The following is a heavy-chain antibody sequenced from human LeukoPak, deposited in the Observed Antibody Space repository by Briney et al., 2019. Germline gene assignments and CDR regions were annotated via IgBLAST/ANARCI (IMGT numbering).Heavy chain of an antibody. CDR2: ISGSGGST. CDR1: GFTFSSYS. D-gene: IGHD2-2*01. CDR3: AKDLRKYCSSTSCLMDV. J-gene: IGHJ6*02. Sequence: GGSLRLSCAASGFTFSSYSMNWVRQAPGKGREWVSAISGSGGSTYYADSVKGRFTISRDNSKNTLYLQMNSLRAEDTAVYYCAKDLRKYCSSTSCLMDVWGQGTTVTVSS. V-gene: IGHV3-23*01.